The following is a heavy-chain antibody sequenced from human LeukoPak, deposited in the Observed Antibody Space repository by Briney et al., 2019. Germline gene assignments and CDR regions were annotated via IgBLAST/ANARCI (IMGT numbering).Heavy chain of an antibody. J-gene: IGHJ6*03. CDR1: GFTFSSYA. CDR2: IRYDGSNK. V-gene: IGHV3-30*02. Sequence: QTGGSLRLSCAASGFTFSSYAMHWVRQAPGKGLEWVAFIRYDGSNKYYADSVKGRFTISRDNSKNTLYLQMNSLRAEDTAVYYCAKVDIAAAGTPVYYYYMDVWGKGTTVTISS. D-gene: IGHD6-13*01. CDR3: AKVDIAAAGTPVYYYYMDV.